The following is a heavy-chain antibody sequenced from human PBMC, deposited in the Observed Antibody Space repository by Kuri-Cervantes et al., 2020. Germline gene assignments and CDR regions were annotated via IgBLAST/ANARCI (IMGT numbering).Heavy chain of an antibody. D-gene: IGHD6-19*01. J-gene: IGHJ4*02. CDR2: INAYNGNT. V-gene: IGHV1-18*01. CDR3: ARLEKRWLPGL. CDR1: GYTFTSYS. Sequence: ASVKVSCKASGYTFTSYSISWVRQAPRQGLEWMGWINAYNGNTNYAQKLQGRVTMTTDTSTSTAYMDLRSLRSDDTAVYYCARLEKRWLPGLWGQGTLVTVSS.